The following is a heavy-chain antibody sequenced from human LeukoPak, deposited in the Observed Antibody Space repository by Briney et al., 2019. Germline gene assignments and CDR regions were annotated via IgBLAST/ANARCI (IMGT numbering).Heavy chain of an antibody. CDR1: GGSISSYY. Sequence: SETLSLTCTVSGGSISSYYRSWIRQPPGKGLEWIGYIYYSGSTNYNPSLKSRVTISVDTSKNQFSLKLSSVTAADTAVYYCARDTGYGAAAGTWDYWGQGTLVTVSS. J-gene: IGHJ4*02. CDR2: IYYSGST. V-gene: IGHV4-59*12. D-gene: IGHD6-13*01. CDR3: ARDTGYGAAAGTWDY.